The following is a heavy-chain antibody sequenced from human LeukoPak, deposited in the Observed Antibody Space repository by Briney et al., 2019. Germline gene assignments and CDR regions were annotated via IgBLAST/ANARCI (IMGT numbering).Heavy chain of an antibody. D-gene: IGHD5-24*01. CDR1: GYSISSGYY. J-gene: IGHJ4*02. Sequence: SETLSLTCAVSGYSISSGYYWSWIRQPPGKGLEWIGEINHSGSTNYNPSLKSRVTISVDTSKNQFSLKLSSVTAADTAVYYCARGRTRWLQLSYFDYWGQGTLVTVSS. CDR2: INHSGST. CDR3: ARGRTRWLQLSYFDY. V-gene: IGHV4-34*01.